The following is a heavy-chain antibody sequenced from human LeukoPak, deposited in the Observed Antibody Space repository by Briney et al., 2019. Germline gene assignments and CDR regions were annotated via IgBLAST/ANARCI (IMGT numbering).Heavy chain of an antibody. CDR3: ARRWTAVATFDY. V-gene: IGHV4-39*01. Sequence: PSETLSLTCTVSGGSISSSSYYWGWIRQPPGKGLEWIGSIYSSGSTYYNPSLKSRVIISVDTSKNQFSLKLSSVTAADTAVYYCARRWTAVATFDYWGQGTLVTVSS. J-gene: IGHJ4*02. D-gene: IGHD6-19*01. CDR2: IYSSGST. CDR1: GGSISSSSYY.